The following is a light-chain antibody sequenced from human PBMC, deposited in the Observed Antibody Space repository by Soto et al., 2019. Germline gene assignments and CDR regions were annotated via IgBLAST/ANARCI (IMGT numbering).Light chain of an antibody. Sequence: QAVVTQPPSVSGAPGQRVTISCTGSSSNIGPTYDVHWYQQLPGTAPKLLIYANTNRPSGVPDRFSGSKSGTSASLAISGLQSEDEADYYCGAWDDSLNGWVFGGGTKLTVL. V-gene: IGLV1-40*01. CDR3: GAWDDSLNGWV. J-gene: IGLJ3*02. CDR1: SSNIGPTYD. CDR2: ANT.